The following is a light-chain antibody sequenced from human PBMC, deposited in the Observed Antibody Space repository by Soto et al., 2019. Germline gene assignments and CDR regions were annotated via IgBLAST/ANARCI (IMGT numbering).Light chain of an antibody. Sequence: DIQMTQSPSSLSASVGDRGTISCRASQSISNSLNWYQQKPGNAPKLLIYAASSLQSGVPSRFSGSGSGTDFTLTISSLQPADFATYYCQQTNITPLTFGGGTKVDIK. CDR3: QQTNITPLT. CDR2: AAS. CDR1: QSISNS. V-gene: IGKV1-39*01. J-gene: IGKJ4*01.